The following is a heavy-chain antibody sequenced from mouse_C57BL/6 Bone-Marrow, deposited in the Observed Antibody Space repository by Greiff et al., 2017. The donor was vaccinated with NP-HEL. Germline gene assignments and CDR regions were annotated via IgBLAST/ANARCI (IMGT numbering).Heavy chain of an antibody. CDR2: IDPEDGDT. Sequence: VHVKQSGAELVRPGASVKLSCTASGFNIKDYYMHWVKQRPEQGLEWIGRIDPEDGDTEYAPKFQGKATMTADTSSNTAYLQLSSLTSEDTAVYYCTTDPRDGYYVVAYWGQGTLVTVSA. CDR3: TTDPRDGYYVVAY. V-gene: IGHV14-1*01. CDR1: GFNIKDYY. J-gene: IGHJ3*01. D-gene: IGHD2-3*01.